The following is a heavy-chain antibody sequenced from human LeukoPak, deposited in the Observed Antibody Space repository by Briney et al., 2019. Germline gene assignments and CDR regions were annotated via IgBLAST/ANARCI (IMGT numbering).Heavy chain of an antibody. Sequence: GGSLRLSCAASGFTFSSYAMSWVRQAPGKGLEWVSAISGSGGSTYYADSAKGRFTISRDNSKNTLYLQMNSLRAEDTAVYYCAKGLTGTSGPHYYMDVWGKGTTVTVSS. CDR2: ISGSGGST. J-gene: IGHJ6*03. D-gene: IGHD1-20*01. CDR3: AKGLTGTSGPHYYMDV. CDR1: GFTFSSYA. V-gene: IGHV3-23*01.